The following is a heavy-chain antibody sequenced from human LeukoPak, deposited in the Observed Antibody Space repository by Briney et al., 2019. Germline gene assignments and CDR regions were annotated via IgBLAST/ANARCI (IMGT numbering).Heavy chain of an antibody. V-gene: IGHV4-59*13. CDR2: THDSGNS. CDR1: GGSITNNY. J-gene: IGHJ4*02. CDR3: ARGVRAAGSYYFDY. D-gene: IGHD6-13*01. Sequence: SETLSLTCTVSGGSITNNYWAWIRQPPGKGLEWIGYTHDSGNSNYNPSLRSRVTISIDTSKNQFSLKLTSVTAADTAVYYCARGVRAAGSYYFDYWGQGTLVIVSS.